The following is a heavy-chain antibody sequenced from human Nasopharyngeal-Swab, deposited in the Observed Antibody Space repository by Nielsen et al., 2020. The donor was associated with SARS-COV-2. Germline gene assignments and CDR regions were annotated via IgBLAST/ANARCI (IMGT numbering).Heavy chain of an antibody. J-gene: IGHJ6*02. Sequence: ASVKVSCKASGYTFTSYAMHWVRQAPGQRLEWMGWINAGNGNTKYSQKFQGRVTITRDTSASTAYMELSSLRSEDTAVYYCARGRDYYDSSGYYEGSDYYYGMDVWGQGTTVTVSS. CDR3: ARGRDYYDSSGYYEGSDYYYGMDV. CDR2: INAGNGNT. V-gene: IGHV1-3*01. CDR1: GYTFTSYA. D-gene: IGHD3-22*01.